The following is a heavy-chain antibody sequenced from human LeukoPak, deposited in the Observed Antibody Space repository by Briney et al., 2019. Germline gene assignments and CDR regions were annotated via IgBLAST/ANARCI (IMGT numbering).Heavy chain of an antibody. CDR3: AREGVGSALSPTQLYNWFDP. V-gene: IGHV1-46*01. J-gene: IGHJ5*02. Sequence: GASVKVSCKASGYTFTSYYMHWVRQAPGQGLEWMGIINPSGGSTSYAQKFQGRGTMTRDMSTSTVYMELSSLRSEDTAVYYCAREGVGSALSPTQLYNWFDPWGQGTLVTVSS. CDR1: GYTFTSYY. CDR2: INPSGGST. D-gene: IGHD2-8*01.